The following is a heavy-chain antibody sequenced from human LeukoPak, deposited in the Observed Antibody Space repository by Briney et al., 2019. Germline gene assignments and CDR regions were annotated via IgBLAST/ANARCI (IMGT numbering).Heavy chain of an antibody. CDR3: AREVVPGAIFAFDI. J-gene: IGHJ3*02. CDR1: GYTFTNFD. Sequence: SVKVTCKSSGYTFTNFDINWVRQPPAQGLEWMGGTFPIFGTANNAQKFQGRVTITTDKSTSTAYMELSSLRAEDTAVYFCAREVVPGAIFAFDIWGQGTMVTVSS. CDR2: TFPIFGTA. D-gene: IGHD2-2*01. V-gene: IGHV1-69*05.